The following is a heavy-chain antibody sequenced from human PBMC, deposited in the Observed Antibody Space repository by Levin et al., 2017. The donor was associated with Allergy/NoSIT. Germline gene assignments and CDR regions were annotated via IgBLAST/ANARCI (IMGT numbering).Heavy chain of an antibody. Sequence: GESLKISCTASGFTFGDSAMSWFRQAPGEGLEWVGFITSRGYGGTTKYAASVKGRFTISRDDSKSIAYLQMNSLKTEDTAVYYCTRSLSGYCRGNSCFNSWGQGTLVTVSS. D-gene: IGHD2-15*01. CDR1: GFTFGDSA. J-gene: IGHJ4*03. CDR3: TRSLSGYCRGNSCFNS. V-gene: IGHV3-49*03. CDR2: ITSRGYGGTT.